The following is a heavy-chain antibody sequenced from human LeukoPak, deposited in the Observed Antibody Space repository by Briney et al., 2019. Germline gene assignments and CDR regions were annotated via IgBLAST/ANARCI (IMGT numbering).Heavy chain of an antibody. D-gene: IGHD3-3*01. J-gene: IGHJ5*02. CDR3: ARGGNIWSGLSGRNWFDP. V-gene: IGHV4-34*01. CDR1: GGSFRGYY. CDR2: VNHSGST. Sequence: PSETLSLTCAVYGGSFRGYYWSWIRQPPGTGLEWTGEVNHSGSTNYNPSLKSRVTISGDTSNNQFSLRLSSVTAADTAVYYCARGGNIWSGLSGRNWFDPWGQGTLVTVSP.